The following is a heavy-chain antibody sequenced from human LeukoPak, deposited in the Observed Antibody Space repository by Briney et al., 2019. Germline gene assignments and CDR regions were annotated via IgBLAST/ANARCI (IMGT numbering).Heavy chain of an antibody. CDR3: AKFAGKRDFPTIFDY. CDR2: ISGSGGST. V-gene: IGHV3-23*01. CDR1: GFTFSSYG. Sequence: PGGSLRLSCAASGFTFSSYGMSWVRQAPGKGGEWVSAISGSGGSTYYADSVKGRFTISRDNSKITLYLQMNSLRAEDTAVYYCAKFAGKRDFPTIFDYWGQGTLVTVSS. J-gene: IGHJ4*02. D-gene: IGHD2-21*02.